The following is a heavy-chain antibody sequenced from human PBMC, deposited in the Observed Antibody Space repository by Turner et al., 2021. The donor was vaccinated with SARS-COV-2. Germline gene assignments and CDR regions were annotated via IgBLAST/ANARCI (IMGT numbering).Heavy chain of an antibody. CDR1: GYTFAGYY. CDR2: INPNSGGT. Sequence: QVQLVQSGAEVKKPGASVKVSCKASGYTFAGYYIHWVRQAPGQGLKRMGWINPNSGGTNYAQRFQGRVTMTGDTSISTAYMELSTLRSDDTAVYYCARSVSWLQSLTVDYWGQGTLVTVSS. J-gene: IGHJ4*02. D-gene: IGHD5-12*01. V-gene: IGHV1-2*02. CDR3: ARSVSWLQSLTVDY.